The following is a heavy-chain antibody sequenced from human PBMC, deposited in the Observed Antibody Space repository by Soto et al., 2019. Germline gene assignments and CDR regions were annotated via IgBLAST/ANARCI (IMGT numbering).Heavy chain of an antibody. Sequence: SETLSLTCTISGGSISSYYWSWIRQPPGKGLEWIGYIYYSGSTNYNPSLKSRVTISVDTSKNQFSLKLSSVTAADTAVYYCARVPKSHMDVWGKGTTVTVSS. CDR3: ARVPKSHMDV. J-gene: IGHJ6*03. CDR2: IYYSGST. CDR1: GGSISSYY. V-gene: IGHV4-59*01.